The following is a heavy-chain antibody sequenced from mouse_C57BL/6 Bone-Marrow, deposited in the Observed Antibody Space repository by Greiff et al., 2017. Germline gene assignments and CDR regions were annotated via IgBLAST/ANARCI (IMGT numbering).Heavy chain of an antibody. CDR3: TGGGLLRDFDY. Sequence: EVMLVESGGGLVQPGGSMKLSCVASGFTFSNYWMNWVRQSPEKGLEWVAQIRLKSDNYATHYAESVKGRFTISRDDSTSSVYLQMNNLRAEDTGIYYCTGGGLLRDFDYWGQGTTLTVSS. V-gene: IGHV6-3*01. J-gene: IGHJ2*01. CDR2: IRLKSDNYAT. CDR1: GFTFSNYW. D-gene: IGHD2-3*01.